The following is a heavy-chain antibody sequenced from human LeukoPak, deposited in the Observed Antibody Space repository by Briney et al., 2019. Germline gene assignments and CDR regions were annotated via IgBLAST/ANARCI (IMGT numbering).Heavy chain of an antibody. Sequence: GASLEISFKGSGSSFTSYWISWGRPMPGKGLEWMGRIDPSDSYTNYSPSFQGHVTISADKTHSHAYLEWSSLKASDTAMYYCARRQGSTTVVVNPFDYWGQGSLVSVCS. CDR1: GSSFTSYW. J-gene: IGHJ4*02. D-gene: IGHD3-22*01. V-gene: IGHV5-10-1*01. CDR3: ARRQGSTTVVVNPFDY. CDR2: IDPSDSYT.